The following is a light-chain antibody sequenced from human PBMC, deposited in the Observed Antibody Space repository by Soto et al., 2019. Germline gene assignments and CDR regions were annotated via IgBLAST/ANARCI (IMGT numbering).Light chain of an antibody. V-gene: IGKV1-5*01. CDR3: QQYNSNPYT. J-gene: IGKJ2*01. CDR1: QSISSW. CDR2: DAS. Sequence: DIQMTQSPSPLSASVGDRVTITCRASQSISSWLAWYQQKPGKAPKLLIYDASSLESGVPSRFSGSGSGTEFTLTISSLQPDDFATYYCQQYNSNPYTLGQGTKLEIK.